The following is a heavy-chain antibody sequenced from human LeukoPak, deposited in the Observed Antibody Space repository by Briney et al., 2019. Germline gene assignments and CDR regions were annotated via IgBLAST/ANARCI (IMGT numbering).Heavy chain of an antibody. CDR3: ARDLGTSCPFCYYYYGMDV. D-gene: IGHD2-2*01. Sequence: GGSLRLSCAASGFTFSSYAMHRVRQAPGKGLEWVAVISYDGSNKYYADSVKGRFTISRDNSKNTLYLQMNSLRAEDTAVYYCARDLGTSCPFCYYYYGMDVWGQGTTVTVSS. V-gene: IGHV3-30-3*01. CDR2: ISYDGSNK. J-gene: IGHJ6*02. CDR1: GFTFSSYA.